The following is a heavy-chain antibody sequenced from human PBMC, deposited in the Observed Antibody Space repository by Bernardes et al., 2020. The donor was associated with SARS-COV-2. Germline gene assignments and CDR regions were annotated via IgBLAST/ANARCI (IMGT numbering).Heavy chain of an antibody. CDR3: AKKSSGLSTPGTLHH. Sequence: GGSLRLSRGASGFTFSNYVMAWVRQAPGKGLECVSVIRGTSANTYYADSVKGRFTVSRDNSKNTLYLQMDSLRVDDTALYYCAKKSSGLSTPGTLHHWGQGILVTVSS. J-gene: IGHJ4*02. V-gene: IGHV3-23*01. D-gene: IGHD3-22*01. CDR1: GFTFSNYV. CDR2: IRGTSANT.